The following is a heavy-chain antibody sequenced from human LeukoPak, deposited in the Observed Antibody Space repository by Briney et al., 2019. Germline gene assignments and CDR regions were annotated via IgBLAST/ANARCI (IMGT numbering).Heavy chain of an antibody. Sequence: ASVKVSFKVSGYILTELSMHWVRQAPGKGLEWMGGFDPEDGETIYAQKFQGRVTMTEDTSTDTAYMELSSLRSEDTAVYYCATDLGPVNTYYYDSSGYYNLGYWGQGTLVTVSS. CDR2: FDPEDGET. J-gene: IGHJ4*02. V-gene: IGHV1-24*01. CDR1: GYILTELS. CDR3: ATDLGPVNTYYYDSSGYYNLGY. D-gene: IGHD3-22*01.